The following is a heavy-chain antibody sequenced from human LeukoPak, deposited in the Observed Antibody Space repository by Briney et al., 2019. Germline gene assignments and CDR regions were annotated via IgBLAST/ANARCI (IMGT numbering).Heavy chain of an antibody. Sequence: SETLSLTCTVSGGSISSYYWSWIRQPSGKGLEWIGYIYYSGNTNYNPSLKSRVTISVDTSKNQFSLKLSSVTAADTAVYYCARSSDYDILTGNALSTFDIWGQGTMVTVSS. V-gene: IGHV4-59*01. J-gene: IGHJ3*02. D-gene: IGHD3-9*01. CDR2: IYYSGNT. CDR3: ARSSDYDILTGNALSTFDI. CDR1: GGSISSYY.